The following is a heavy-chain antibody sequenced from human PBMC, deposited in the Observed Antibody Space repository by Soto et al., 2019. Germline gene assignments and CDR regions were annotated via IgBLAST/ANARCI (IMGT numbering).Heavy chain of an antibody. Sequence: QVQLQESGPGLVKPSQTLSLTCTVSGGSISSGGYYWSWIRQHPGKGLEWFGYIYYSGSTYYNPSLKSQVTISVDTSKNQFSLKLSSVTAADTAVYYCARRALYDSSGYYDDAFDIWGQGTMVTVSS. CDR1: GGSISSGGYY. CDR2: IYYSGST. V-gene: IGHV4-31*01. J-gene: IGHJ3*02. CDR3: ARRALYDSSGYYDDAFDI. D-gene: IGHD3-22*01.